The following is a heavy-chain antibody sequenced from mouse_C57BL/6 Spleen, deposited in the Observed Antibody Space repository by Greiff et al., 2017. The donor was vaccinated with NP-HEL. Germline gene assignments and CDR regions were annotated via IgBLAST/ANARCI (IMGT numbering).Heavy chain of an antibody. V-gene: IGHV1-50*01. CDR1: GYTFTSYW. Sequence: QVQLQQPGAELVKPGASVKLSCKASGYTFTSYWMQWVKQRPGQGLEWIGEIDPSDSYTNYNQKFKGKATLTVDTSSSTAYMQLSSLTSEDSAVYYCANSPYYYGSSYRYLDVWGTGTTVTVSS. J-gene: IGHJ1*03. CDR2: IDPSDSYT. D-gene: IGHD1-1*01. CDR3: ANSPYYYGSSYRYLDV.